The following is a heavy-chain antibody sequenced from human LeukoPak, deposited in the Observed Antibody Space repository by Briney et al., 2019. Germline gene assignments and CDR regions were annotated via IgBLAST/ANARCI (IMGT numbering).Heavy chain of an antibody. CDR1: GFPFSNYW. CDR2: IKQDGGEK. J-gene: IGHJ6*04. D-gene: IGHD3-10*01. Sequence: PGGSLRLSCAASGFPFSNYWMSWLRQAPGKGLEWVANIKQDGGEKNYVDSVKGRFTISRDNAKNSLYLQMNSLRGEDTAVYYCARDRGFGQADVWGKGTTVTVSS. V-gene: IGHV3-7*01. CDR3: ARDRGFGQADV.